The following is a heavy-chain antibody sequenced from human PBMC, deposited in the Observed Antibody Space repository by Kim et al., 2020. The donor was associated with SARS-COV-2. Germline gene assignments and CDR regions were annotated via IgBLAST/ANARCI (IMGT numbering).Heavy chain of an antibody. CDR1: GFTFSDYY. Sequence: GGSLRLSCAASGFTFSDYYMDWVRQAPGKGLEWVGRAKNKAKSYTTEYAAAVKGRFTISRDDSKNSLYLQMNSLKTEDTAVYYCVRDYLGSGCYRSIDV. J-gene: IGHJ3*01. CDR2: AKNKAKSYTT. CDR3: VRDYLGSGCYRSIDV. V-gene: IGHV3-72*01. D-gene: IGHD3-10*01.